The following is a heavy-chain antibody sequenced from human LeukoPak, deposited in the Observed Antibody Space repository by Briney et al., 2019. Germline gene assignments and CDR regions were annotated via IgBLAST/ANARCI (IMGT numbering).Heavy chain of an antibody. Sequence: GGSLRLSCAASGFTFSSYGMHWVRQAPGKGLEWVAVISYDGSNKYYADSVKGRFTISRDNSKNTLYLQMNSLRAEDTAVYYCAKVGVVVAATLYFDYWGQGTLVTVSS. D-gene: IGHD2-15*01. V-gene: IGHV3-30*18. CDR3: AKVGVVVAATLYFDY. CDR2: ISYDGSNK. CDR1: GFTFSSYG. J-gene: IGHJ4*02.